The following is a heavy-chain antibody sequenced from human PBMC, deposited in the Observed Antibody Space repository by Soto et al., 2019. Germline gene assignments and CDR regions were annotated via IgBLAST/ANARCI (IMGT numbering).Heavy chain of an antibody. CDR3: ASDSSGYYY. Sequence: PGGSLRLSCAASGFTFSGYWMHWVRQAPGQGLVWVSRINSDGSSTSYADSVQGRFTISRDNAKNTLYLQMNSLRAGDTAAYYCASDSSGYYYWGQGSPVNGSS. D-gene: IGHD3-22*01. J-gene: IGHJ4*02. V-gene: IGHV3-74*01. CDR1: GFTFSGYW. CDR2: INSDGSST.